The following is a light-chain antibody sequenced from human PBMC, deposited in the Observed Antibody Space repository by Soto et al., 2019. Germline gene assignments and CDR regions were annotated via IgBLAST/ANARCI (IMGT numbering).Light chain of an antibody. CDR1: QSVGSS. Sequence: EIVMTQSPATLSVSPGERATLSCRASQSVGSSLAWYQQEPGHAPRLLIYGASTRATGIPARFSGSGSGTEFTLSISSLQSEDFAVYFCQQYKNWPPITFGQGTRLEIK. J-gene: IGKJ5*01. V-gene: IGKV3-15*01. CDR2: GAS. CDR3: QQYKNWPPIT.